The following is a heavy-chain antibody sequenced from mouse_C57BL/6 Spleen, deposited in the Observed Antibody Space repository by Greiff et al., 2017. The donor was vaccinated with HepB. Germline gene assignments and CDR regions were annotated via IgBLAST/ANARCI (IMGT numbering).Heavy chain of an antibody. D-gene: IGHD3-3*01. CDR3: ARRGGDGDYFDY. V-gene: IGHV1-55*01. CDR1: GYTFTSYW. CDR2: IYPGSGST. Sequence: QVQLQQPGAELVKPGASVKMSCKASGYTFTSYWITWVKQRPGQGLEWIGDIYPGSGSTNYNEKFKSKATLTVDTSSSTAYLQLSSRTSEDSAVYYWARRGGDGDYFDYWGQGTTLTVSS. J-gene: IGHJ2*01.